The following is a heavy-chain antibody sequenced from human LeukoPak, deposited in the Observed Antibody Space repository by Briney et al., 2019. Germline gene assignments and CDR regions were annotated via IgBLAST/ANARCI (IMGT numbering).Heavy chain of an antibody. V-gene: IGHV4-59*01. CDR1: GGSISSYY. CDR3: ARATYGDYYFDY. J-gene: IGHJ4*02. Sequence: SETLSLTCTVSGGSISSYYWSWIRQPPGKGLEWIGYIYYTGGTNYNPSLKSRVTISVDTSKNQFSLKLSSVTAADTAVYYCARATYGDYYFDYWGQGTLVTVSS. D-gene: IGHD4-17*01. CDR2: IYYTGGT.